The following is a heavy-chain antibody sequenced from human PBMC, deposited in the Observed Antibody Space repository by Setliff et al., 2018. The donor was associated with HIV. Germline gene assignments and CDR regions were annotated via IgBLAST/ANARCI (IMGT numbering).Heavy chain of an antibody. V-gene: IGHV1-69*10. CDR1: GYSFTNYA. CDR2: IIPILGIA. J-gene: IGHJ4*02. Sequence: SVKVSCKASGYSFTNYAISWVRQAPGQGLEWMGGIIPILGIANYAQKFQGRVTITADKSTSTAYMELSSLRSEDTAVYYCARSLDTMVRGVIIDYWGQGTLVTVSS. CDR3: ARSLDTMVRGVIIDY. D-gene: IGHD3-10*01.